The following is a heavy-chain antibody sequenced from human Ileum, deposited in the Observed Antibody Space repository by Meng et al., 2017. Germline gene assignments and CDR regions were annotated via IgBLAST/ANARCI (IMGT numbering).Heavy chain of an antibody. CDR2: ISYAGTTK. CDR3: ARRSATGNSRESEFDP. D-gene: IGHD4-23*01. J-gene: IGHJ5*02. Sequence: QRPLVESGGGGVQPGGSPSIPCAAFGFTLSSHAMHWVRQAPSKGLEWVAVISYAGTTKYYADSVKGRFTVSRDNSKNTLYLQMDSLSAEDTAVYYCARRSATGNSRESEFDPWGPGTLVTVSS. V-gene: IGHV3-30*04. CDR1: GFTLSSHA.